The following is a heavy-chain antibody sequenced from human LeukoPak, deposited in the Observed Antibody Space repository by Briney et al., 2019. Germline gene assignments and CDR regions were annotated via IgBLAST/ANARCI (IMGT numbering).Heavy chain of an antibody. V-gene: IGHV4-38-2*02. D-gene: IGHD1-20*01. CDR1: GYSISSGYY. Sequence: PSETLSLTCTVSGYSISSGYYWGWIRQPPGKGLEWIGSIYHSGSTYYNPSLKSRVTISVDTSKNQFSLKLSSVTAADTAMYYCYCYNWNDVYYWGQGTLVTVSS. CDR3: YCYNWNDVYY. J-gene: IGHJ4*02. CDR2: IYHSGST.